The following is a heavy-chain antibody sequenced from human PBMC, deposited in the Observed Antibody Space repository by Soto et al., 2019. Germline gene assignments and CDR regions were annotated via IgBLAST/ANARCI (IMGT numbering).Heavy chain of an antibody. Sequence: QVQLVESGGGVVQPGGSLRLSCAASGLTFSSYGMHWVRQAPGKGLEWVAVIWYDGSNKYYADSVKGRFTISRDNSKNTLYLQMNSLRAEDTAVYYCAREDYGSGSFDYWGQGTLVTVSS. CDR3: AREDYGSGSFDY. J-gene: IGHJ4*02. CDR1: GLTFSSYG. CDR2: IWYDGSNK. D-gene: IGHD3-10*01. V-gene: IGHV3-33*01.